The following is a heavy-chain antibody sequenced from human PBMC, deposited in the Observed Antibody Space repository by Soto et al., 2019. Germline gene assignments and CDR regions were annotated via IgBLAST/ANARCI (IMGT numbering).Heavy chain of an antibody. D-gene: IGHD3-3*01. Sequence: EVHLVESGGGLVQPGGSLRLSCAGSGFTFSDHYMDWVRQAPGKGLEWVGRIRNKANSHTTQYAASVQGRFTISRDDSKISLYLQIHSLKTDDTAVYYCARVNYNFWNAPYFHYWGQGTLVTVSS. CDR2: IRNKANSHTT. CDR3: ARVNYNFWNAPYFHY. J-gene: IGHJ4*02. V-gene: IGHV3-72*01. CDR1: GFTFSDHY.